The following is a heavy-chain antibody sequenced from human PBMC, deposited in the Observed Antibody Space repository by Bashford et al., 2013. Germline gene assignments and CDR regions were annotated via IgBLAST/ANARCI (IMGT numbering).Heavy chain of an antibody. CDR1: GGTFSSYA. D-gene: IGHD1-14*01. J-gene: IGHJ4*02. Sequence: SVKVSCKASGGTFSSYAISWVRQAPGQGLEWMGGIIPIFGTANYAQKFQGRVTITADESTSTAYMELSSLRSEDTAVYYCAREGPEMQPRIPWGQGTLVHRLL. CDR3: AREGPEMQPRIP. V-gene: IGHV1-69*13. CDR2: IIPIFGTA.